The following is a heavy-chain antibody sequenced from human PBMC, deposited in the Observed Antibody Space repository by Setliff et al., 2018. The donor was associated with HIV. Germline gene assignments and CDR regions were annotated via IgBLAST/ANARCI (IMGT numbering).Heavy chain of an antibody. Sequence: ASVKVSCKASGYTFTAYAMHWVRQAPGQRLEWMGWINAGNGNTKYSQRFQGRVTITRDTSASTAFMELRSLRSDDTAVYYCAAGFRDLDGSWYGGWFAPWGQGTVVTVSS. J-gene: IGHJ5*02. V-gene: IGHV1-3*01. CDR3: AAGFRDLDGSWYGGWFAP. D-gene: IGHD6-13*01. CDR1: GYTFTAYA. CDR2: INAGNGNT.